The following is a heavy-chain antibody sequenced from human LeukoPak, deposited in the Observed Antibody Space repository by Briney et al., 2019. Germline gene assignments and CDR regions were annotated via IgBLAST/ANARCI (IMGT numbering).Heavy chain of an antibody. V-gene: IGHV4-34*01. Sequence: SETLSLTCAVYGGSFSGYYWSWIRQPPGKGLEWIGEINHSGTTNYNPSLKSRVTISVDTSKNQFFLRLTSVSAADTAVYYCARSPSYASGWYPPYYYYYMDVWGKGTTVTVSS. CDR1: GGSFSGYY. CDR2: INHSGTT. D-gene: IGHD6-19*01. J-gene: IGHJ6*03. CDR3: ARSPSYASGWYPPYYYYYMDV.